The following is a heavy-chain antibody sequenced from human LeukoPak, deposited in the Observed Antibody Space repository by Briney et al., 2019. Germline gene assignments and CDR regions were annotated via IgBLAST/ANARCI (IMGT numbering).Heavy chain of an antibody. V-gene: IGHV3-23*01. CDR1: GFTFSSFA. CDR3: AKGGSSWSRWDY. CDR2: ISSSGSGT. Sequence: GGSPRLSCAASGFTFSSFAMSWVRQAPGKGLEWVSTISSSGSGTYYADSVKGRFTISRDNSNNALYLQMNSPRAEDSAVYFCAKGGSSWSRWDYWGQGTLVTVSS. J-gene: IGHJ4*02. D-gene: IGHD6-13*01.